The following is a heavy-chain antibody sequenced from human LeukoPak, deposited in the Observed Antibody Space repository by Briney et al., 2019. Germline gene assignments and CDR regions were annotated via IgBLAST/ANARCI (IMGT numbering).Heavy chain of an antibody. J-gene: IGHJ6*02. V-gene: IGHV1-2*02. Sequence: ASVKVSCKASGYTFTGYYMHWVRQAPGQGLEWMGWINPNSGGTNYAQKFQGRVTMTRDTSISTAYMELSRLRSDDTPVYYCAREYGGRPYYYYGMDVWGQGTTVTVSS. D-gene: IGHD4-23*01. CDR2: INPNSGGT. CDR1: GYTFTGYY. CDR3: AREYGGRPYYYYGMDV.